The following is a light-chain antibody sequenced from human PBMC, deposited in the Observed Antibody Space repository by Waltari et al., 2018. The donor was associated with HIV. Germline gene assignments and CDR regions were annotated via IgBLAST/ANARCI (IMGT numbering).Light chain of an antibody. CDR3: QKYNSAPFT. CDR1: QGIGIY. Sequence: DIQMTQSPSSLSAFVGDRVTITCRASQGIGIYLAWFQQKPGKVPKLLLSGASTLQSGVPSRFSGSGSGTDFALTISSLQPEDVASYYCQKYNSAPFTFGPGTKVDLK. CDR2: GAS. V-gene: IGKV1-27*01. J-gene: IGKJ3*01.